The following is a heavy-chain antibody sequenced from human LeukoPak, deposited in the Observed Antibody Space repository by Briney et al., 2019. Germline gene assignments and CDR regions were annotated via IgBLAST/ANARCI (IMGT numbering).Heavy chain of an antibody. V-gene: IGHV3-20*04. CDR2: INWNGGST. CDR3: ARSSSSWRTNWFDP. D-gene: IGHD6-13*01. CDR1: GFTFDDYG. J-gene: IGHJ5*02. Sequence: PGGSLRLSCAASGFTFDDYGMSWVRQAPGKGLEWASGINWNGGSTGYADSVKGRFTISRDNAKNSLYLQMNSLRAEDTALYYCARSSSSWRTNWFDPWGQGTLVTVSS.